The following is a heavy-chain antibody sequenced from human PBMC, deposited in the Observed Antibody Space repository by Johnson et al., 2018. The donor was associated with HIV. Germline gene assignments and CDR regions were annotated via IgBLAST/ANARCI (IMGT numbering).Heavy chain of an antibody. CDR1: GFTFSSYW. CDR3: AKDGQRFGEFHDAFYI. Sequence: EVQLVESGGGVVQPGRSLRLSCAASGFTFSSYWMHWVRQAPGKGLMWVSRINDAGTSTQYADSVKGRFTISRDNSKNTLYLQMNSLRAEDTALYYCAKDGQRFGEFHDAFYIWGQGTMVTVSS. V-gene: IGHV3-74*03. CDR2: INDAGTST. D-gene: IGHD3-10*01. J-gene: IGHJ3*02.